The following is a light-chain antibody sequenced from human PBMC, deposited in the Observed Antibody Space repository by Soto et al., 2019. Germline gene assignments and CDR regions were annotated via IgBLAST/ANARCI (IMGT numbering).Light chain of an antibody. Sequence: EIVLTQSPATLSLSPGERATLSCRASQSVSSYLAWYQQKPGQAPRLLIYDASNRATGIPARFSGSGSGPDFTLTISSLEPEDFAVYYCQQRSNWTFGGGTKVEIK. CDR2: DAS. J-gene: IGKJ4*01. CDR3: QQRSNWT. V-gene: IGKV3-11*01. CDR1: QSVSSY.